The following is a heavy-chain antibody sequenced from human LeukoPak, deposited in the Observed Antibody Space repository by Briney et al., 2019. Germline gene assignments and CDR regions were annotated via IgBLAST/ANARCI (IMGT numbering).Heavy chain of an antibody. V-gene: IGHV3-7*01. D-gene: IGHD3-10*01. CDR2: IKQDGSEQ. CDR3: ARPLMYYYGSETYFWFDP. J-gene: IGHJ5*02. Sequence: GGSLRLSCAASGFTFSNYWMNWVRQAPGKCLEWVANIKQDGSEQYYVDSVKGRFIISRDNAKNSLSLQMNRLRAEDTAVYYCARPLMYYYGSETYFWFDPWGQGTLVTVSS. CDR1: GFTFSNYW.